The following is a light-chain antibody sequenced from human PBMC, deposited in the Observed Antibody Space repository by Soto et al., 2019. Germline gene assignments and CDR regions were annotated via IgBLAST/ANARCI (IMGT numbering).Light chain of an antibody. Sequence: AIRMTQSPSSFAASTGDRVTITCRASQGISSYLAWYQHKPGKAPKLLIYAASTMQSGVPSRFSGSGSGTEFTLTISSLQPDDFATYNCQQYNSYTWTFGQGTKVDI. CDR1: QGISSY. J-gene: IGKJ1*01. CDR3: QQYNSYTWT. CDR2: AAS. V-gene: IGKV1-8*01.